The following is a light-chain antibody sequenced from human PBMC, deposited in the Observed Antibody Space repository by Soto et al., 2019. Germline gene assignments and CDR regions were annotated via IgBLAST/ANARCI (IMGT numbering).Light chain of an antibody. Sequence: QSVLTQPASVSGSPGQSITISCTGTSSDVGGYNYVSWYQHHPGKAPKLMIFDVSNRPSGVSNRFSGSKSGNTVSLTISGLQPEDEADYYCSSYTTSNTRQIVFGTGTKAPS. CDR1: SSDVGGYNY. CDR3: SSYTTSNTRQIV. J-gene: IGLJ1*01. V-gene: IGLV2-14*03. CDR2: DVS.